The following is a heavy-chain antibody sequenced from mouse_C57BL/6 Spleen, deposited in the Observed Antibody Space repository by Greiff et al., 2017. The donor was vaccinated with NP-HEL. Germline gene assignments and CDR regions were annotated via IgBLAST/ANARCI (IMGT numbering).Heavy chain of an antibody. CDR3: ARHYCGSNSSYAMDY. D-gene: IGHD1-1*01. Sequence: EVKLVESGGDLVKPGGSLKLSCAASGFTFSSYGMSWVRQTPDKRLEWVATISSGGSYTYYPDSVKGRFTISRDNAKNTLYLQMSSLKSEDTAMYYCARHYCGSNSSYAMDYWGQGTSVTVSS. CDR1: GFTFSSYG. J-gene: IGHJ4*01. CDR2: ISSGGSYT. V-gene: IGHV5-6*01.